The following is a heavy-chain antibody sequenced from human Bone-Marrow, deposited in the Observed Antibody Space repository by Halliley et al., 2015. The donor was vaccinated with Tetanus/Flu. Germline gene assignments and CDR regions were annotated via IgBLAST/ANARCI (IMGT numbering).Heavy chain of an antibody. V-gene: IGHV4-34*01. CDR2: RGST. Sequence: RGSTNYNPSLKGRVTISVDTSKKQFSLKLYSVTAADTAVYYCARGGKPDGGFFVRLYYNGLDVWGQGTTVTVSS. CDR3: ARGGKPDGGFFVRLYYNGLDV. D-gene: IGHD2-8*02. J-gene: IGHJ6*02.